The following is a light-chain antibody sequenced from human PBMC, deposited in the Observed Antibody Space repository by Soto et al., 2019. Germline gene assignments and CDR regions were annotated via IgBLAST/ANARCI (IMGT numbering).Light chain of an antibody. CDR1: QSLVYSDGSTY. V-gene: IGKV2-30*01. CDR2: KVS. CDR3: MQGTHWPPVT. J-gene: IGKJ1*01. Sequence: DVVLTQSPLSLPVTLGQPASISCRSSQSLVYSDGSTYLSWFQLRPGQPPRRLFYKVSTRDSVVRDRFSGSGSGTDFTLKISRVESDDVGVYYCMQGTHWPPVTFGQGTKVEIK.